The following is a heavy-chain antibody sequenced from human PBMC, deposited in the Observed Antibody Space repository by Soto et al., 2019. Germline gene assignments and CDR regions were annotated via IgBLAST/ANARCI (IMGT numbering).Heavy chain of an antibody. CDR3: ARGYIVATIRGSFDY. J-gene: IGHJ4*02. V-gene: IGHV4-59*12. D-gene: IGHD5-12*01. Sequence: SETLSLTCTVSGGSISGYYWSWIRQPPGKRLEWIGDINYSGSTNYNPSLRSRVTISGDTSKSHFSLKLSSVTAADTAVYYCARGYIVATIRGSFDYWGQGTLVTVSS. CDR2: INYSGST. CDR1: GGSISGYY.